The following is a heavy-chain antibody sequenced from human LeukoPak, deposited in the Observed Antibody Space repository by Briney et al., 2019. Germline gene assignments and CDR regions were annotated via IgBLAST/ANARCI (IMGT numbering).Heavy chain of an antibody. J-gene: IGHJ4*02. CDR2: ISSNGGTT. V-gene: IGHV3-64D*06. CDR3: VKVYNGDNSGFDY. CDR1: GFSFSSYA. Sequence: GGSLSLSCSASGFSFSSYAWHWVRQAPGKGLEYVSSISSNGGTTYYADSVKGRFTISRDNSKNTLYLQMSSLRAEDTAVYYCVKVYNGDNSGFDYWGQGTLVTVSP. D-gene: IGHD4-23*01.